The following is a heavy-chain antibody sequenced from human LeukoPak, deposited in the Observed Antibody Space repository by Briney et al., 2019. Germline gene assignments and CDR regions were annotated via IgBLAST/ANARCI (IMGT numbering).Heavy chain of an antibody. CDR2: IYYSGST. V-gene: IGHV4-61*01. Sequence: SETLSLICTVSGGSVSSGSYFWSWIRQPPGKGLEWIGYIYYSGSTNYNPSLKSRVTISLDASKNQFSLELSSVTAADTAVYYCARGVGGTTGRYDKWGQGTQVTVSS. CDR1: GGSVSSGSYF. J-gene: IGHJ4*02. D-gene: IGHD1-26*01. CDR3: ARGVGGTTGRYDK.